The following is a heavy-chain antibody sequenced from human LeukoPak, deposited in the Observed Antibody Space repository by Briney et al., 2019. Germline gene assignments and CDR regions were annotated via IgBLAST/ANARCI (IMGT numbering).Heavy chain of an antibody. CDR2: INHSGST. CDR3: ARGEYDIFTGYYPIIGSSNGGAFDI. D-gene: IGHD3-9*01. Sequence: SETLSLTCDVYGGSFSGYYWSWIRQPPGKGLEWIGEINHSGSTNYNPSLKSRVTISIDTTKNQFSLKLSSVTAADTAVYYCARGEYDIFTGYYPIIGSSNGGAFDIWGQGTMVTVSS. V-gene: IGHV4-34*01. CDR1: GGSFSGYY. J-gene: IGHJ3*02.